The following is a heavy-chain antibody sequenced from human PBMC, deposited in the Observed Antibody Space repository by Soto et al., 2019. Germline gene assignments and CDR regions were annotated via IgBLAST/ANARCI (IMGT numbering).Heavy chain of an antibody. J-gene: IGHJ5*02. Sequence: QVQLVESGGGVVQPGRSLRLSCAASGFTFSSYGMHWVRQAPGKGLEWVAVIWYDGSNKYYADSVKGRFTISRDNSKNTLSLQMNSLRAEDSAVDYCAKDGSGGYDGWFDPWGQGTLVTVSS. CDR3: AKDGSGGYDGWFDP. CDR1: GFTFSSYG. V-gene: IGHV3-33*06. CDR2: IWYDGSNK. D-gene: IGHD3-22*01.